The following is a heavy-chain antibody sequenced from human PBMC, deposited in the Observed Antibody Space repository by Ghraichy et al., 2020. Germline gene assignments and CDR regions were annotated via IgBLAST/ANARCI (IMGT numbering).Heavy chain of an antibody. CDR2: IYSGGST. CDR3: ARGYYDTSGYFGGNY. J-gene: IGHJ4*02. CDR1: GFTVSSNY. D-gene: IGHD3-22*01. V-gene: IGHV3-53*01. Sequence: GGSLRLSCAASGFTVSSNYMSWVRQAPGKGMEWVSVIYSGGSTYYADSVKGRFTISIDNSKNTLYLQMNSLRAEDTAVYYCARGYYDTSGYFGGNYWGLGTLVTVSS.